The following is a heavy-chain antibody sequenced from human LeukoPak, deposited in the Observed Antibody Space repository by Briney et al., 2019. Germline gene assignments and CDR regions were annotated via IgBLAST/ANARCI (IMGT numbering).Heavy chain of an antibody. CDR1: GYSFTAYY. V-gene: IGHV1-2*02. D-gene: IGHD1/OR15-1a*01. J-gene: IGHJ4*02. CDR2: INPNSGDT. Sequence: ASVKVSCKTSGYSFTAYYIHWVRQAPGQGLQWMGWINPNSGDTNYAQKFQGRVTMTRDSSITTAHMELSRLKSDDTAVFYCARGAVIRTEGYYFDYWGQGALATVSS. CDR3: ARGAVIRTEGYYFDY.